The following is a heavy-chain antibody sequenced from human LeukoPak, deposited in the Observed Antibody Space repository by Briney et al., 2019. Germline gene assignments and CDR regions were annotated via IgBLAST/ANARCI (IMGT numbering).Heavy chain of an antibody. CDR3: ARDRHGGSHY. CDR1: RFTFSSYW. CDR2: INSDGSNT. V-gene: IGHV3-74*01. Sequence: GGSRRLPCAASRFTFSSYWMHWVRHAPGKGLVWVSRINSDGSNTSYADSVKGRFTISRDNAKNTLYLQINSLRAEDTAVYYCARDRHGGSHYWGQGTLATVSS. J-gene: IGHJ4*02.